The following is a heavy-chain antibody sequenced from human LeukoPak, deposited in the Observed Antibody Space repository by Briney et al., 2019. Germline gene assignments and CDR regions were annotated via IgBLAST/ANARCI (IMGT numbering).Heavy chain of an antibody. CDR1: GFTFDDYA. V-gene: IGHV3-9*03. D-gene: IGHD3-22*01. J-gene: IGHJ4*02. CDR3: AKGYYYDSSGYSGPIDY. Sequence: GGSLRLSCAASGFTFDDYAMHWVRQAPGKGLEWVSGISWNSGSIGYADSVKGRFTISRDNAKNSPYLQMNSLRAEDMALYYCAKGYYYDSSGYSGPIDYWGQGTLVTVSS. CDR2: ISWNSGSI.